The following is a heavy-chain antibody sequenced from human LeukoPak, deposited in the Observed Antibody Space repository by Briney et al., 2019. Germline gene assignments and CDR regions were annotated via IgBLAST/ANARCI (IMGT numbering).Heavy chain of an antibody. CDR1: GFTFSTYG. J-gene: IGHJ4*02. CDR3: ARDPGSGYEEHFDY. CDR2: ISSSGSTM. D-gene: IGHD5-12*01. V-gene: IGHV3-48*04. Sequence: GGSLRLSCGASGFTFSTYGMHWVRQAPGKGLEWVSYISSSGSTMYYTDSVKGRFTISRDNAKDSLYLQMNSLRAEDTAVYYCARDPGSGYEEHFDYWGQGTLVTVSS.